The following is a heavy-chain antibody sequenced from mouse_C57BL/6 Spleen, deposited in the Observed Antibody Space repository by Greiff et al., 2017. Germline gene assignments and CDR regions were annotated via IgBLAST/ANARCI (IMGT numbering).Heavy chain of an antibody. V-gene: IGHV3-6*01. CDR3: ARSTQSSAMDY. CDR2: ISYDGSN. J-gene: IGHJ4*01. Sequence: VKLQESGPGLVKPSQSLSLTCSVTGYSITSGYYWNWIRQFPGNKLEWMGYISYDGSNNYNPSLKNRISITRDTSKNQFFLKLNSVTTEDTATYYCARSTQSSAMDYWGQGTSVTVSS. CDR1: GYSITSGYY.